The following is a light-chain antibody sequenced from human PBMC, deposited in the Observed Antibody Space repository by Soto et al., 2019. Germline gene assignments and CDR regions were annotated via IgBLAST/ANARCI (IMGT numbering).Light chain of an antibody. CDR2: LGS. Sequence: DVVMTQSPLSLPVTPGEPASISCNSSQRLLHSNGFNYLDWYLQRPGQSPQLLIYLGSNRASGVPDRFSGSGSGTDFTLKISRVEAEDVGVYYCMPALQSPRTFGQGSKLEIK. J-gene: IGKJ2*01. V-gene: IGKV2-28*01. CDR1: QRLLHSNGFNY. CDR3: MPALQSPRT.